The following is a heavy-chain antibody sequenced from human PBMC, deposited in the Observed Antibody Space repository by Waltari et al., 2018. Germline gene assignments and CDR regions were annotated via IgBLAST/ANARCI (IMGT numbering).Heavy chain of an antibody. D-gene: IGHD3-10*01. Sequence: QVQLQESGPGLVRPSGTLSLTCSVPGASITGYYWTWIRQSAGKGLEWVGRIYTSGTTHYNPSLKSRVIISVDTSKNQFSLNLNSVTAADTAVYYCARDRGWFGEGNSYFYMDSWGKGTTVTVSS. CDR3: ARDRGWFGEGNSYFYMDS. CDR1: GASITGYY. CDR2: IYTSGTT. J-gene: IGHJ6*03. V-gene: IGHV4-4*07.